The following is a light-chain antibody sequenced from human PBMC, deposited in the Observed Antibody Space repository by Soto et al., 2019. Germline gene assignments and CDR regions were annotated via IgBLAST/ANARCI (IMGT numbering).Light chain of an antibody. J-gene: IGKJ1*01. V-gene: IGKV1-39*01. Sequence: DTQMTQSPSSLSASAGDRVTITCRASQNISNYLNWYQQKPGKAPNLLIYSSSILQTGVPSRFSGSGSGTHFALTITSLQPEDFATYYCQQSYKKKAFGQGTKV. CDR2: SSS. CDR3: QQSYKKKA. CDR1: QNISNY.